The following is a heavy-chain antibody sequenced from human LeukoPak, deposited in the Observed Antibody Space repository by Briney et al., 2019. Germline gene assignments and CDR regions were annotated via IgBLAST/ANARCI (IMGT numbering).Heavy chain of an antibody. Sequence: SETLSLTCTVSGVSISSSNSYWGWIRQPPGKGLEWIGSIYYTGNTYYNASLKSRVTISIDTSKNQFSLRLTSVTAADTAVYYCAKGGYSYDSSGHNYFDYWGQGTLVTVSS. V-gene: IGHV4-39*01. CDR1: GVSISSSNSY. D-gene: IGHD3-22*01. CDR2: IYYTGNT. J-gene: IGHJ4*02. CDR3: AKGGYSYDSSGHNYFDY.